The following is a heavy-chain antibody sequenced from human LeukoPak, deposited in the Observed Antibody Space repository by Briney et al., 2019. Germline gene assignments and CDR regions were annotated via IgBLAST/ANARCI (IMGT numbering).Heavy chain of an antibody. D-gene: IGHD2-21*02. CDR2: IYDSGSF. CDR3: ARHGHHGDHDY. V-gene: IGHV4-39*01. Sequence: SETLSLTCTVSGGSISSTDYYWVWIRQPPTKGLEWIGSIYDSGSFYYNPSLKSRVTISVDTSKNQFSLKLTSVTAADTAVYYCARHGHHGDHDYWGQGTLVTVSS. J-gene: IGHJ4*02. CDR1: GGSISSTDYY.